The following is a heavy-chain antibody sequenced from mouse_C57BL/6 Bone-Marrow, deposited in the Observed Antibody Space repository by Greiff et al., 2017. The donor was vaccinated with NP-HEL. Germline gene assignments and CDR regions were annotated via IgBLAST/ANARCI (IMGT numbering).Heavy chain of an antibody. CDR3: ARGAMDY. V-gene: IGHV5-16*01. J-gene: IGHJ4*01. Sequence: EVQLVESEGGLVQPGSSMKLSCTASGFTFSDYYMARVRQVPEKGLEWVANINYDGSSTYYLDSLKSRFIISRDNAKNILYLQMSSLKSEDTATYYCARGAMDYWGQGTSVTVSS. CDR1: GFTFSDYY. CDR2: INYDGSST.